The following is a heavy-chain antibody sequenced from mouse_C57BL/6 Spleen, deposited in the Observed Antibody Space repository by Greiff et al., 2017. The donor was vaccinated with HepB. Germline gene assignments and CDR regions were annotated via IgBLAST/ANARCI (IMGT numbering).Heavy chain of an antibody. CDR3: ASGDEFAY. J-gene: IGHJ3*01. Sequence: QVQLQQSGPELVKPGASVKISCKASGYAFSSSWMNWVKQRPGKGLEWIGRIYPGDGDTNYNGKFKGKATLTADKSSSTAYMQLSSLTSEDSAVYFCASGDEFAYWGQGTLVTVSA. CDR1: GYAFSSSW. V-gene: IGHV1-82*01. D-gene: IGHD3-3*01. CDR2: IYPGDGDT.